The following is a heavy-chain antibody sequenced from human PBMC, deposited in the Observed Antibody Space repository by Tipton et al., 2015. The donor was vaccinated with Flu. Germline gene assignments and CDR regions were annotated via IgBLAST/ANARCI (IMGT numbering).Heavy chain of an antibody. CDR1: GVTFSDVW. Sequence: SLRLSCAASGVTFSDVWLSWVRQAPGKGLEWVARIKSKNDGGTRDFAATVKGRFAISRDDSKNTVFLQMNGLKIEDTAVYYCAAGAGRSDFDYWGQGTLVTVSS. CDR2: IKSKNDGGTR. D-gene: IGHD3-10*01. J-gene: IGHJ4*02. CDR3: AAGAGRSDFDY. V-gene: IGHV3-15*01.